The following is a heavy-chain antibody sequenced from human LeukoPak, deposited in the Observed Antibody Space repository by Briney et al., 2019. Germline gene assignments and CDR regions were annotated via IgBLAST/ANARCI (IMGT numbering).Heavy chain of an antibody. CDR1: GFTFSSYW. CDR2: IKQDGSEK. D-gene: IGHD3-10*01. V-gene: IGHV3-7*01. J-gene: IGHJ3*02. Sequence: GGSLRLSCADSGFTFSSYWMSWVRQAPGKGLEWVANIKQDGSEKYYVDSVKGRFTISRDNAKNSLYLQMNSLRAEDTAVYYCARKGSGVLLWFGELLLGAFDIWGQGTMVTVSS. CDR3: ARKGSGVLLWFGELLLGAFDI.